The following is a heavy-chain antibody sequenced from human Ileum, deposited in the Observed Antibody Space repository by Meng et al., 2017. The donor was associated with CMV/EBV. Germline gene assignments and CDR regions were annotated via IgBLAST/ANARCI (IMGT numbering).Heavy chain of an antibody. CDR1: GFTFSSYS. Sequence: GGSLRLSCAASGFTFSSYSMNWVRQAPGKGLEWVSSISSSSSYIYYADSVKGRFTISRDNAKNSLYLQMNSLRAEDTAVYYCARDREIAAAGYYYYGMDVWGHGTTVTVSS. V-gene: IGHV3-21*01. J-gene: IGHJ6*02. CDR2: ISSSSSYI. D-gene: IGHD6-13*01. CDR3: ARDREIAAAGYYYYGMDV.